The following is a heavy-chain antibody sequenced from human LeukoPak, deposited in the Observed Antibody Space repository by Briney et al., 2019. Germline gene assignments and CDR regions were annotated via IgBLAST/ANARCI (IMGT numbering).Heavy chain of an antibody. J-gene: IGHJ4*02. Sequence: AAVKVSCKASGYTFSDFYIHWVRPAPGQGLEYVGWINPKSGDTYSPQRFQGRVTMTRDASISTAYMELSSLRSDDTAVDFCARGGLADERAWAYWGQGTLVTVSS. CDR2: INPKSGDT. D-gene: IGHD3-3*02. CDR3: ARGGLADERAWAY. V-gene: IGHV1-2*02. CDR1: GYTFSDFY.